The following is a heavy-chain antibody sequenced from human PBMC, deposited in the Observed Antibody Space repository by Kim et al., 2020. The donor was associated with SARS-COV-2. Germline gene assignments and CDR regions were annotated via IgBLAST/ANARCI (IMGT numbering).Heavy chain of an antibody. CDR3: ARERFLGSGYYFDY. D-gene: IGHD3-22*01. V-gene: IGHV1-69*01. J-gene: IGHJ4*02. Sequence: QEVQGRVTITADESTSTAYMELSSLRSEDTAVYYCARERFLGSGYYFDYWGQGTLVTVSS.